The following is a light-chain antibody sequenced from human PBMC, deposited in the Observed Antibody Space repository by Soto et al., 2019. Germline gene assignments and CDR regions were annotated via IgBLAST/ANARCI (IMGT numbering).Light chain of an antibody. J-gene: IGKJ4*01. CDR2: ATS. Sequence: EIVLTQSPGTVSLSQGESATLSCRASQSISRSDLAWYQHRPGQSPRLLIYATSSRATGIPDRFTGGGAGTGFTLTISRLEPEDSAVYYCQQYGSSPTFGGGTKVDIK. CDR1: QSISRSD. V-gene: IGKV3-20*01. CDR3: QQYGSSPT.